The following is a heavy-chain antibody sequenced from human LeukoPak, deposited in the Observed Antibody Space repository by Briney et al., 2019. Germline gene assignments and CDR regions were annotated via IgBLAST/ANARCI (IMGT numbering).Heavy chain of an antibody. D-gene: IGHD3-10*02. Sequence: PGGTLRLSCAASGFTFSSYGMNWVRQAPGKGLEWVSGIRGNGVTTYYADSVKGRFTISRDNSKNTLYLQMNSLRAEDTAVYYCAELGITMIGGVWGKGTTVTISS. J-gene: IGHJ6*04. V-gene: IGHV3-23*01. CDR3: AELGITMIGGV. CDR2: IRGNGVTT. CDR1: GFTFSSYG.